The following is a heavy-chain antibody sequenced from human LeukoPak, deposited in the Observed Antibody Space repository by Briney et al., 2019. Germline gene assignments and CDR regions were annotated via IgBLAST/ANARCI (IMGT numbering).Heavy chain of an antibody. CDR2: IYYSGST. J-gene: IGHJ6*03. D-gene: IGHD3-10*01. CDR1: GGSISSYY. Sequence: SETLSLTCTVSGGSISSYYWSWIRQPPGKGLEWIGYIYYSGSTNYNPSLKSRVTISVDTSKNQFSLKLSSVTAADTAVYYCARSGYYGSGSYYDHYYYYYYMDVWGKGTTVTVSS. CDR3: ARSGYYGSGSYYDHYYYYYYMDV. V-gene: IGHV4-59*01.